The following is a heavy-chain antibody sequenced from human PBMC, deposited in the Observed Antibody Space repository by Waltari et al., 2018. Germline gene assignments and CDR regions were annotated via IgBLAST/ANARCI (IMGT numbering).Heavy chain of an antibody. CDR2: ISYDGNNK. Sequence: QVQLVESGGGVVQPGRSLRLSCAASGFTFSSYGMHWVRQAPGKGLEWVAVISYDGNNKYYADSVNGRFTISRDNSKNTLYLQMNSLRAEDTAVYYCAKSQIGGGGFDYWGQGTLVTVSS. CDR1: GFTFSSYG. D-gene: IGHD3-16*01. V-gene: IGHV3-30*18. CDR3: AKSQIGGGGFDY. J-gene: IGHJ4*02.